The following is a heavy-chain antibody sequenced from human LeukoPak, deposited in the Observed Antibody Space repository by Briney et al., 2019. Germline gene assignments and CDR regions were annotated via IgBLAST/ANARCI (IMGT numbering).Heavy chain of an antibody. Sequence: GASVKVSCKASGGTFSSYAISWVRQAPGQGLEWMGGIIPIFGTANYAQKFQGRVTITADESTSTAYMELSSLRSEDTAVYYCARGGDRDYYYYMDVWGKGTTVTVSS. CDR1: GGTFSSYA. V-gene: IGHV1-69*13. D-gene: IGHD7-27*01. CDR3: ARGGDRDYYYYMDV. J-gene: IGHJ6*03. CDR2: IIPIFGTA.